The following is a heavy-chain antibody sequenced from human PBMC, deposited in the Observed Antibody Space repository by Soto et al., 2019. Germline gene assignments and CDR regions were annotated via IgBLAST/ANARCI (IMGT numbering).Heavy chain of an antibody. J-gene: IGHJ4*02. V-gene: IGHV4-4*02. CDR3: ARSSHIAVAEYYFDY. D-gene: IGHD6-19*01. CDR2: IYHSGST. Sequence: PSETLSLTCAVSGGSISSSNWWSWVRQPPGKGLEWIGEIYHSGSTNYNPSLKSRVTISVDKSKNQFSLKLSSVTAADTAVYYCARSSHIAVAEYYFDYWGQGPLVTFSS. CDR1: GGSISSSNW.